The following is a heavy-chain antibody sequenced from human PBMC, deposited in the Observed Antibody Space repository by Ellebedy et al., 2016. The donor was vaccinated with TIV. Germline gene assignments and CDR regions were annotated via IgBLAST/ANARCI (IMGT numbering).Heavy chain of an antibody. D-gene: IGHD3-9*01. J-gene: IGHJ4*02. CDR1: GFTFSAYE. CDR3: ARDSDILTGYYTFDY. CDR2: ISTGATT. Sequence: LSLTCTASGFTFSAYEMTWVRQAPGKGLEWVSYISTGATTMYADSVQGRFTISRDNAENSVYLQMNSLRAEDTAVYYCARDSDILTGYYTFDYWGQGTLVTVSS. V-gene: IGHV3-48*03.